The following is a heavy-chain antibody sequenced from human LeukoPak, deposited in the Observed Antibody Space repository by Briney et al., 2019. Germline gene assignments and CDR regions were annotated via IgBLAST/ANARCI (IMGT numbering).Heavy chain of an antibody. CDR3: ARVVTSSLYFFDY. Sequence: RPSQTLSLTCSVSGGSISSEGFYWSWIRQHPGKGLEWIAYIYHSGRTYYNPSLKSRLTISVDTSKNQFSMSLKSVTAADTAAYYCARVVTSSLYFFDYWGQGTLVSVSS. CDR2: IYHSGRT. CDR1: GGSISSEGFY. D-gene: IGHD2-21*02. V-gene: IGHV4-31*03. J-gene: IGHJ4*02.